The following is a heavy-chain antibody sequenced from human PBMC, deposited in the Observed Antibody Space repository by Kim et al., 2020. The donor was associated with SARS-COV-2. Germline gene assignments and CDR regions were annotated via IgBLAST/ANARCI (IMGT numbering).Heavy chain of an antibody. J-gene: IGHJ4*02. D-gene: IGHD2-8*01. CDR3: LRLLNGHFNY. CDR2: IDSSGYSI. Sequence: GGSLRLSCAASGFSFSTYSMAWGRQAPGKGLEWVSSIDSSGYSIYYADSVKGRFTFSRDNAKNSVYLQMNSLRAEDTALSFCLRLLNGHFNYWGQGVPVTVSS. V-gene: IGHV3-21*01. CDR1: GFSFSTYS.